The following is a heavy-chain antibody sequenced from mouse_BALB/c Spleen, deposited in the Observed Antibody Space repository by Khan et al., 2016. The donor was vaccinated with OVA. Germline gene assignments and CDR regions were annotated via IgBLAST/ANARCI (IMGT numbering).Heavy chain of an antibody. CDR3: TRLGYSYGSTFVY. CDR2: INPSTDYT. D-gene: IGHD1-1*01. CDR1: GYTFPNYW. V-gene: IGHV1-7*01. Sequence: QVQLQQSGAELAKPGASVKMSCKASGYTFPNYWMHWVKQGPGQGLEWIGYINPSTDYTEYNQRFKDKATLTVDKSSSTAYMQLSSLTSEDSAVYYCTRLGYSYGSTFVYWGQGTTLTVSS. J-gene: IGHJ2*01.